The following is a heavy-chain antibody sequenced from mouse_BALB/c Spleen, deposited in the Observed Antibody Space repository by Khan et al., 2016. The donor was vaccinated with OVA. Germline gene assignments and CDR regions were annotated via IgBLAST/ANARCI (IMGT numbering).Heavy chain of an antibody. CDR1: GYSITSEYA. J-gene: IGHJ3*01. CDR3: ARKDYYDYDPFPY. D-gene: IGHD2-4*01. CDR2: INYSGNT. V-gene: IGHV3-2*02. Sequence: EVKLLESGPGLVKPSQSLSLTCTVTGYSITSEYAWNWIRQFPGNKLEWMGYINYSGNTRCNPSLKSRTSITRDTSKNQFFLQLNSVPTEDTATYYCARKDYYDYDPFPYWGQGTLVTVSA.